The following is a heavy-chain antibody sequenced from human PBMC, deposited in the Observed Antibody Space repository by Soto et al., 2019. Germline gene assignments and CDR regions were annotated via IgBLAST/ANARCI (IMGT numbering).Heavy chain of an antibody. V-gene: IGHV3-30*18. CDR2: ISYDGSNK. CDR1: GFTFSSYG. J-gene: IGHJ6*02. D-gene: IGHD5-18*01. Sequence: GGSLRLSCAASGFTFSSYGMHWVRQAPGKGLEWVAVISYDGSNKYYADSVKGRFTISRDNSKNTLYLQMNSLRAEDTAVYYCAKASAPYLTYSYEYYYGMDVWGQGTTVTVSS. CDR3: AKASAPYLTYSYEYYYGMDV.